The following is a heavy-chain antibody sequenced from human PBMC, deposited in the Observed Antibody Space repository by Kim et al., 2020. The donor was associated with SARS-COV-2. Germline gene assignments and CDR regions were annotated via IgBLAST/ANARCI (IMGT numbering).Heavy chain of an antibody. D-gene: IGHD5-12*01. V-gene: IGHV1-69*13. J-gene: IGHJ6*02. CDR2: IIPIFGTG. CDR1: GGTFSSYA. Sequence: SVKVSSKASGGTFSSYAISWVRQAPGQGLEWMGGIIPIFGTGKYRQKFQGRVTITADESTSTAYMELSSLRSEDTAVYYCARSIGYDSYYYYGMDVWGQGTTVTVSS. CDR3: ARSIGYDSYYYYGMDV.